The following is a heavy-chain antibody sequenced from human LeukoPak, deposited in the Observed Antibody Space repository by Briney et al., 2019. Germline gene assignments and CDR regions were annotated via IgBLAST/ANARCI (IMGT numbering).Heavy chain of an antibody. V-gene: IGHV3-33*01. Sequence: GGSLRLSCSASGFTFSSYGMHWVRQAPGKGLEWVAVVWYDGINKYHADSVKGRFTISRDNSKNTLYLQMNSLRAEDTAVYYCARSTSSEYDIYHFDYWGQGTLVTVSS. CDR2: VWYDGINK. CDR3: ARSTSSEYDIYHFDY. D-gene: IGHD3-9*01. J-gene: IGHJ4*02. CDR1: GFTFSSYG.